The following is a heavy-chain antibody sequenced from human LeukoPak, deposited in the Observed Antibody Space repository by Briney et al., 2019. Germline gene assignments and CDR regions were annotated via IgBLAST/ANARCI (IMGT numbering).Heavy chain of an antibody. J-gene: IGHJ6*02. CDR1: GFTFSSYA. Sequence: PGGSLRLSCAASGFTFSSYAMSWVRQPPGKGLEWIGSIYYSGSTYYNPSLKRRGTISVATSKNQFSLKLSSVTAADTAVYYCARITTSRWIQLWLSGMDVWGQGTTVTVSS. CDR3: ARITTSRWIQLWLSGMDV. CDR2: IYYSGST. V-gene: IGHV4-39*01. D-gene: IGHD5-18*01.